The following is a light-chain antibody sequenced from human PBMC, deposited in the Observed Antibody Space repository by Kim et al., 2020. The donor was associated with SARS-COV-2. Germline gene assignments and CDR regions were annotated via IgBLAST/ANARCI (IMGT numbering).Light chain of an antibody. CDR3: QAWDSSTVV. CDR1: SLGFKY. V-gene: IGLV3-1*01. CDR2: QDN. Sequence: SVPPGRTAGIPCSGDSLGFKYIWWFQQRPGQSPVLIIHQDNKRPLGIPERFSGSNSGSTATLTISGTQAMDEADYYCQAWDSSTVVFGGGTQLTVL. J-gene: IGLJ3*02.